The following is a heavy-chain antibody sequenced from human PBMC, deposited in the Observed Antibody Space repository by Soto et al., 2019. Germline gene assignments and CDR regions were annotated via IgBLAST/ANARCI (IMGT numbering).Heavy chain of an antibody. Sequence: GASVKVSCKASGYTFTSYGISWVRQAPGQGLEWMGWISGYNGNTNFAQKFQGRVTMTTDTSTSTAYMELRSLRSDDTAVYYCARDHVHTSPFDYWGQGTQVTVSS. CDR3: ARDHVHTSPFDY. CDR1: GYTFTSYG. D-gene: IGHD1-1*01. J-gene: IGHJ4*02. V-gene: IGHV1-18*01. CDR2: ISGYNGNT.